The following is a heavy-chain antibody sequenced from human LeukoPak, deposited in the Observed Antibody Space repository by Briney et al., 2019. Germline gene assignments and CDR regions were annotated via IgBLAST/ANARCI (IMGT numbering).Heavy chain of an antibody. J-gene: IGHJ4*02. V-gene: IGHV3-49*03. CDR3: TRGVGQQLIPPDY. CDR2: IRSKTYGGTT. D-gene: IGHD6-13*01. Sequence: GGSLRLSCTASGFTFGDYAMSWFRQAPGKGLEWVGFIRSKTYGGTTGYAASVKDTFTISRNDSKSVVYLQMNSLKTEDTAFYYCTRGVGQQLIPPDYWGQGTLVTVSS. CDR1: GFTFGDYA.